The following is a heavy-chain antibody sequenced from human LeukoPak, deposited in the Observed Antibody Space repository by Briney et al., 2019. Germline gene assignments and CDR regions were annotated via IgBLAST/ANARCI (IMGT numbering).Heavy chain of an antibody. D-gene: IGHD2-2*02. CDR2: IIPIFGTA. Sequence: SVKVSCKASGGTFSSYAISWVRQAPGQGLEWMGGIIPIFGTANYAQKFQGRVTITADESTSTAYMELSSLRSEDTAVYYCARREDIVVVPAAIPRGGYFDWLGAFDIWGRGTMVTVSS. CDR3: ARREDIVVVPAAIPRGGYFDWLGAFDI. V-gene: IGHV1-69*13. J-gene: IGHJ3*02. CDR1: GGTFSSYA.